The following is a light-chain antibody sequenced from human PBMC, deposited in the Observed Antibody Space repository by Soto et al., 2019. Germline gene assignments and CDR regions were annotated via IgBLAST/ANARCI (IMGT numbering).Light chain of an antibody. CDR3: QQYINSPWT. CDR2: GAS. CDR1: QSVGSSY. V-gene: IGKV3-20*01. J-gene: IGKJ1*01. Sequence: EVVLTQSPGTLALSPGERATLSCGASQSVGSSYLAWYQQKPGQAPRLLIYGASTRATGIPDRFSGSGSGTEYTLTISRLDADDFAVYYCQQYINSPWTFGQGTKVEI.